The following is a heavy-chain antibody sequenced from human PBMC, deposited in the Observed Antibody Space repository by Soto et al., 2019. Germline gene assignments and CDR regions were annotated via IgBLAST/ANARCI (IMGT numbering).Heavy chain of an antibody. CDR3: ARERSLVSFLFDY. CDR1: GFTFSSYG. J-gene: IGHJ4*02. V-gene: IGHV3-30*03. Sequence: GGSLRLSCAASGFTFSSYGMHWVRQAPGKGLEWVAVISYDGSNKYYADSVKGRFTISRDNSKNTLYLQMNSLRAEDTAVHYCARERSLVSFLFDYWGPGTLVTVAS. CDR2: ISYDGSNK. D-gene: IGHD3-16*01.